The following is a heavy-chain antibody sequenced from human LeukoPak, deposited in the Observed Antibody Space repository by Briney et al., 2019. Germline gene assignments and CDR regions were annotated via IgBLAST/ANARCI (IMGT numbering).Heavy chain of an antibody. J-gene: IGHJ4*02. D-gene: IGHD5-12*01. V-gene: IGHV4-34*01. CDR2: INHSGST. Sequence: SETLSLTCAVYGGSFTGYYWSWIRQPPGKGLEWIGEINHSGSTNYNPSLKSRVTISVDTSKNQFSLKLSSVTAADTAVYYCARGAARRDGYKWGQGTLVTVS. CDR3: ARGAARRDGYK. CDR1: GGSFTGYY.